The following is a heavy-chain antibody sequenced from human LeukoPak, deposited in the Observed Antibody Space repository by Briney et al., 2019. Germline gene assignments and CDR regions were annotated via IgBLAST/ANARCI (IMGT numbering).Heavy chain of an antibody. V-gene: IGHV4-59*12. D-gene: IGHD6-13*01. J-gene: IGHJ4*02. CDR3: ARTGYSSSYYKFRFDY. CDR1: GESISGFY. Sequence: SETLSLTCTVSGESISGFYWTWIRQPPGKGLEWIGYIYYSGSTNYNPPLKSRVTISVDTSKNQFSLKLSSVTAADTAVYYCARTGYSSSYYKFRFDYWGQGTLVTVSS. CDR2: IYYSGST.